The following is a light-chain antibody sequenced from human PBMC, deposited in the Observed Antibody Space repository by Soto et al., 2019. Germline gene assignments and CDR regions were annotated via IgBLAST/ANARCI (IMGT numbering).Light chain of an antibody. CDR1: QSVGSSY. CDR3: QQYGNSPWT. Sequence: EIVLTQSPGTLSLSPGERATLSCSASQSVGSSYLALYLQKPGQAPRLLIDGASDRATGIPDRFSVSGSGTDFKLIISRLEPDDVAVYYCQQYGNSPWTFGHGTQVEI. J-gene: IGKJ1*01. CDR2: GAS. V-gene: IGKV3-20*01.